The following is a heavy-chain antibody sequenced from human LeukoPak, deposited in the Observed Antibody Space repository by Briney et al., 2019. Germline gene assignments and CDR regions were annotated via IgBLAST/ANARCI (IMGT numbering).Heavy chain of an antibody. Sequence: ASVTVSCKASGYTFSDSYMHWVRQAPGQGLEWVGWINPNNGGTNYAQKFQGRVTMTRDTSSSTAYMELSRLRSDDTAVYHCATRGDYCGTTSCYAFWGQGTLVTVSS. D-gene: IGHD2-2*01. CDR2: INPNNGGT. V-gene: IGHV1-2*02. J-gene: IGHJ4*02. CDR1: GYTFSDSY. CDR3: ATRGDYCGTTSCYAF.